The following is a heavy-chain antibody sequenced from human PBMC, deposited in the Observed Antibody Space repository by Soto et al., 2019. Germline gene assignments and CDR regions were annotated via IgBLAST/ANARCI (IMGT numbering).Heavy chain of an antibody. Sequence: GGSLRLSCSISGFTSGNYAMNWVRQAPGKGLEWLSVISGSSLIAYYADSVKGRFTVSSDKPKSTVILQLTNLTLEDTAIYYCAQAERFWVPFRWGXGTLVTGSS. CDR3: AQAERFWVPFR. V-gene: IGHV3-23*01. J-gene: IGHJ4*02. CDR1: GFTSGNYA. CDR2: ISGSSLIA. D-gene: IGHD6-19*01.